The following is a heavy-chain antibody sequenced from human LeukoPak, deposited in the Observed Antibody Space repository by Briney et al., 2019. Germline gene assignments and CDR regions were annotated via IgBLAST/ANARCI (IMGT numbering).Heavy chain of an antibody. CDR1: GFTFSSYG. CDR3: ANGGYTSSWYVVDY. CDR2: ISYDGSNK. V-gene: IGHV3-30*18. J-gene: IGHJ4*02. D-gene: IGHD6-13*01. Sequence: GGSLRLSCAASGFTFSSYGMHWVRQAPGKGLEWVAVISYDGSNKYYADSVKGRFTISRDNSKNTLYLQMSSLRPEDPAVYYCANGGYTSSWYVVDYWGQGTLVTVSS.